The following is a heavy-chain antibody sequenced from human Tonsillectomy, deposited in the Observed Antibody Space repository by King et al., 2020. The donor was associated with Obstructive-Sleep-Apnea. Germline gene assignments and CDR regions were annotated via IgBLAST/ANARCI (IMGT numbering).Heavy chain of an antibody. D-gene: IGHD5-18*01. J-gene: IGHJ4*02. CDR2: MSYDGNNK. V-gene: IGHV3-30*03. Sequence: VQLVESGGGVVQPGRSLRLSCAASGFTFSSYGMHWVRQAPGKGLEWVALMSYDGNNKLYADSVKGRFTISRDTAKNTLYLQMSSRRGEDTAVYYCASTAMGAAAFDCWGQGTLVTASS. CDR1: GFTFSSYG. CDR3: ASTAMGAAAFDC.